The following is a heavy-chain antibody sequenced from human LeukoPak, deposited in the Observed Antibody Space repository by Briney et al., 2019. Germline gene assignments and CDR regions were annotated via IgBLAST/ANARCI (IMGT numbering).Heavy chain of an antibody. CDR1: GGSISTYS. D-gene: IGHD3-22*01. CDR2: IYCRGST. CDR3: ARVGSYYYDSSGYLNYYFDY. V-gene: IGHV4-59*01. J-gene: IGHJ4*02. Sequence: DPSEALSLTCTVSGGSISTYSWSWGRQPPGKGVGLVGYIYCRGSTNYNPYTKSRVTISVDTSKNQFSLKLSSVTAADTAVYYCARVGSYYYDSSGYLNYYFDYWGQGTLVTVSS.